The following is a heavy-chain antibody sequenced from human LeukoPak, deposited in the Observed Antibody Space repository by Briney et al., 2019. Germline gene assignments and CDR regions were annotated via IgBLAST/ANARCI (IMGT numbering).Heavy chain of an antibody. V-gene: IGHV3-30-3*01. J-gene: IGHJ6*03. D-gene: IGHD4-11*01. CDR2: ISYDGSNK. Sequence: PGGSLRLSCAASGFTFSSYAMHWVRQAPGKGLEWVAVISYDGSNKYYADSVKGRFTISRDDSKSTLYLHMNSLRAEDTAVYYCARDYSPMTTVSRTYYFFHLDVWGEGTTVTVSS. CDR1: GFTFSSYA. CDR3: ARDYSPMTTVSRTYYFFHLDV.